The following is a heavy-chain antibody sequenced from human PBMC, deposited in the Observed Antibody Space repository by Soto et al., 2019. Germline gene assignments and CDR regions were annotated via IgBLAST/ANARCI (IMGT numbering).Heavy chain of an antibody. CDR2: IYYSGST. V-gene: IGHV4-30-4*01. CDR3: ARGTYGYCSGGSCYPTDY. Sequence: QVQLQESGPGLVKPSQTLSLTCTVSGGSISSGDYYWSWIRQPPGKGLEWIGYIYYSGSTYYNPSLNSRVTISVDTSKNQFSLKLSSVTAADTAVYYCARGTYGYCSGGSCYPTDYWGQGTLVTVSS. CDR1: GGSISSGDYY. J-gene: IGHJ4*02. D-gene: IGHD2-15*01.